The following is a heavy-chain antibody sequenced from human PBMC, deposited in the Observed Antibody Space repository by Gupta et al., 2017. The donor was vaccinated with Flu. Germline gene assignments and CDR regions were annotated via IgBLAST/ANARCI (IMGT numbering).Heavy chain of an antibody. CDR1: GFTYSSYW. V-gene: IGHV3-74*01. D-gene: IGHD4-4*01. CDR2: INSDGSRT. CDR3: ARMEPSNSGDSFDI. J-gene: IGHJ3*02. Sequence: EVQLVESGGGLAQPGGSLRLSCAASGFTYSSYWMHWGRKGPGKGLVWVSRINSDGSRTSYADSVKGRFTISRDNAKNTLYLQMNSLRAEDTAVYYCARMEPSNSGDSFDIWGQGTMVTVSS.